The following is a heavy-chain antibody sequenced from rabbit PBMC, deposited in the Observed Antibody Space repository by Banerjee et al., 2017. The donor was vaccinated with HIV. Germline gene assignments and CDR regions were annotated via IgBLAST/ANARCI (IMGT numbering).Heavy chain of an antibody. J-gene: IGHJ3*01. V-gene: IGHV1S45*01. Sequence: QEQLEESGGALVKPEGSLTLTCTASGFSFSSSYWICWVRQAPGKGLEWIACINTGSSGTTYYASWAKGRFTTSKTSSTTVTLQMTSLTAADTATYFCARDRAGISSLWGQGTLVTVS. CDR3: ARDRAGISSL. CDR1: GFSFSSSYW. CDR2: INTGSSGTT. D-gene: IGHD4-2*01.